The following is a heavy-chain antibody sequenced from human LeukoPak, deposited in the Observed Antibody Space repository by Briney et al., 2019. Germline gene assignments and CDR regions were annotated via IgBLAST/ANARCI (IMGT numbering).Heavy chain of an antibody. CDR3: ARGRAIAAAGRVGYYYYGMDV. V-gene: IGHV4-34*01. CDR2: INHSGST. D-gene: IGHD6-13*01. Sequence: KPSETLFLTCAVYGGSFSGYYWSWIRQPPGKGLEWIGEINHSGSTNYNPSLKSRVTISVDTSKNQFSLKLSSVTAADTAVYYCARGRAIAAAGRVGYYYYGMDVWGQGTTVTVSS. CDR1: GGSFSGYY. J-gene: IGHJ6*02.